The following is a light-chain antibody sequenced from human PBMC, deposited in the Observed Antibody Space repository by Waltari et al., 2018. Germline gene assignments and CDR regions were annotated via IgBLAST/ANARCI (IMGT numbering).Light chain of an antibody. CDR1: TGPVTCGHY. V-gene: IGLV7-46*01. J-gene: IGLJ2*01. CDR2: ATI. Sequence: AGVTQEPSLTVSPCGTVTPPCTPSTGPVTCGHYPYWLQQKPGQAPMTLIYATIHQHSLTPVRFSGSLLGRKAALSLSGAEPEDEADYCCWISFAGAEEIFGGGTKLTVL. CDR3: WISFAGAEEI.